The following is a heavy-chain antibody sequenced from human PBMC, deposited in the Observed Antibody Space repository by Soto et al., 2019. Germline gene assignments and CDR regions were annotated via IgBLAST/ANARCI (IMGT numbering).Heavy chain of an antibody. Sequence: SETLSLTCPVSGGSISSYYWSWIRQPPGKGLEWIGTIYSSESTNYNPSLLSRVTISVDTSKNEFSLRLSSVTAADTAVYYCARLNGYCVSTNCHGYYGMDVWGQGTTVTVSS. CDR2: IYSSEST. V-gene: IGHV4-59*08. CDR1: GGSISSYY. CDR3: ARLNGYCVSTNCHGYYGMDV. D-gene: IGHD2-2*03. J-gene: IGHJ6*02.